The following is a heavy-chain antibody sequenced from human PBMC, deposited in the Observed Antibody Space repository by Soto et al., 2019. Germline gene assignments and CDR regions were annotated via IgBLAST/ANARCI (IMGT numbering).Heavy chain of an antibody. J-gene: IGHJ4*02. CDR3: ARVSPTGDSSGYYPNLFDY. CDR2: IYYSGST. D-gene: IGHD3-22*01. V-gene: IGHV4-39*07. Sequence: SETLSLTCTVSGGSISSSSYYWGWIRQPPGKGLEWIGSIYYSGSTYYNPSLKSRVTISVDTSKNQFSLKLSSVTAADTAVYYCARVSPTGDSSGYYPNLFDYWGQGTLVTVSS. CDR1: GGSISSSSYY.